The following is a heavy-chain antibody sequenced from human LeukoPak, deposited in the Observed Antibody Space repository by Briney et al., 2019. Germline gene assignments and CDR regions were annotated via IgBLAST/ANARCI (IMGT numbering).Heavy chain of an antibody. J-gene: IGHJ4*02. V-gene: IGHV4-59*12. CDR3: ARGGYGYGYFDY. Sequence: SETLSLTCTVSGGSISSYYWSWIRQPPGKGLEWIGYIYYSGSTYYNPSLKSRVTISVDTSKNQFSLKLSSVTAADTAVYYCARGGYGYGYFDYWGQGTLVTVSS. D-gene: IGHD5-18*01. CDR2: IYYSGST. CDR1: GGSISSYY.